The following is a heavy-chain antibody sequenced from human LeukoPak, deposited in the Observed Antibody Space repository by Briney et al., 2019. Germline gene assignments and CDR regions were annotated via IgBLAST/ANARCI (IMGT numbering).Heavy chain of an antibody. CDR3: ARHGVDGSGTPGDAFDI. D-gene: IGHD3-10*01. Sequence: SETLSLTCSVSGYSITSGYYWGWIRQPPGKGLEWIGRIYYSGSTYYNPSLKSRVTISVDTSKNQFSLKLSSVTAADTAVYYCARHGVDGSGTPGDAFDIWGQGTMVTVSS. J-gene: IGHJ3*02. CDR1: GYSITSGYY. V-gene: IGHV4-38-2*02. CDR2: IYYSGST.